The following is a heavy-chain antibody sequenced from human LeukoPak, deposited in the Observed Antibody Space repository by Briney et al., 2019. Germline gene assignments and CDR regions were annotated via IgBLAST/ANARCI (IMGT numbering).Heavy chain of an antibody. D-gene: IGHD5-18*01. Sequence: ASVKVSCKASGYTFTGYYMHWVRQAPGQGLEWMGWINPNSGGTNYAQKFQGRVTMTRDTSISTAYMVLSRLRSDDTAVYYCARERSEYSYGFDYWGQGTLVTVSS. CDR3: ARERSEYSYGFDY. J-gene: IGHJ4*02. CDR1: GYTFTGYY. V-gene: IGHV1-2*02. CDR2: INPNSGGT.